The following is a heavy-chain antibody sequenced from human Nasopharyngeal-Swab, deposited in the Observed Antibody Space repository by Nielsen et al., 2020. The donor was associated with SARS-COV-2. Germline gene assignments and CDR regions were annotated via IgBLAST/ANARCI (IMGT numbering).Heavy chain of an antibody. D-gene: IGHD3-3*01. CDR2: ISSSSSYI. CDR1: GFTFSSYS. Sequence: GGSLRLSCAASGFTFSSYSMNWDRQAPGKGLEWVSSISSSSSYIYYADSVKGRFTISRDNAKNSLYLQMNSLRAEDTAVYYCARHLPLRFLEWLFPDYFDYWGQGTLVTVSS. V-gene: IGHV3-21*01. J-gene: IGHJ4*02. CDR3: ARHLPLRFLEWLFPDYFDY.